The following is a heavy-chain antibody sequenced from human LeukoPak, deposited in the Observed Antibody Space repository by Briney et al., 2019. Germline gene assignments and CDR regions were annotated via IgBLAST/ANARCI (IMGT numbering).Heavy chain of an antibody. J-gene: IGHJ4*02. Sequence: GGSLRLSCAASGFTFSRYWMHWVRQAPGKGLMWVSRISPDRSTTLYADSVKGRFTISRDNAKNSLYLQMNSLRAEDTAVYYCARAYCSSTSCYDYYFDYWGQGTLVTVSS. CDR3: ARAYCSSTSCYDYYFDY. CDR2: ISPDRSTT. V-gene: IGHV3-74*03. D-gene: IGHD2-2*01. CDR1: GFTFSRYW.